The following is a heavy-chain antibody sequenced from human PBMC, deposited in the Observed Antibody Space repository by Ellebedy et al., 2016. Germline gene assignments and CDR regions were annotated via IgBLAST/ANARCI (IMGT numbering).Heavy chain of an antibody. J-gene: IGHJ5*01. D-gene: IGHD2-15*01. CDR2: ISGSGHDI. Sequence: GESLKISXAASGFTFSDSYMTWIRQAPGKGPEWLAYISGSGHDIMYADSVKGRFIISGDNAKETLFLEMNSLRADDTAVYYCTRDPRVGYPWGQGTLDTVSS. CDR1: GFTFSDSY. V-gene: IGHV3-11*01. CDR3: TRDPRVGYP.